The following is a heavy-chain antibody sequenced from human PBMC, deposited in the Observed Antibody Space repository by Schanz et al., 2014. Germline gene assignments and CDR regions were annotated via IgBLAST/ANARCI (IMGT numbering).Heavy chain of an antibody. D-gene: IGHD3-16*01. CDR1: GFSFNNYG. CDR3: TRDRGALINHNDALDL. V-gene: IGHV3-30*03. CDR2: ISYDGSNK. Sequence: VQLVESGGGVVQPGRSLRLSCAASGFSFNNYGLNWVRQAPGKGLEWVALISYDGSNKYYADSVRGRFTISRDNSKNTVYLQMNSLRSEDTAVYYCTRDRGALINHNDALDLWGQGTMVSVSS. J-gene: IGHJ3*01.